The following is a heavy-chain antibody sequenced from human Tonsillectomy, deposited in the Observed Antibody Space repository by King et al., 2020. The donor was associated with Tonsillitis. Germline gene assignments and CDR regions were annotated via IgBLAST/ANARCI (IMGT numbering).Heavy chain of an antibody. D-gene: IGHD2-2*01. CDR1: GGSFSGYY. Sequence: VQLQQWGAGLLKPSETLSLTCAVYGGSFSGYYWNWIRQPPGKGLEWIGEISHSGTTNYNPSLKSRVTISVDTSQNQFSLKLSSVTAADTAVYYCAAPVPVAINWGQGTLVTVSS. CDR2: ISHSGTT. V-gene: IGHV4-34*01. CDR3: AAPVPVAIN. J-gene: IGHJ4*02.